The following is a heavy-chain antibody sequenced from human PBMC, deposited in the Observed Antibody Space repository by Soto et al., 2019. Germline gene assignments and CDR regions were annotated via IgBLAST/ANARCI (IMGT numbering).Heavy chain of an antibody. CDR3: ARDSAGWELHPLEYFQH. CDR2: INAGNGNT. Sequence: ASVKVSCKASGYTFTSYAMHWVRQAPGQRLEWMGWINAGNGNTKYPQKFQGRVTITRDTSASTAYMELSSLRSEDTAVYYCARDSAGWELHPLEYFQHWGQGTLVTVSS. D-gene: IGHD1-26*01. V-gene: IGHV1-3*01. J-gene: IGHJ1*01. CDR1: GYTFTSYA.